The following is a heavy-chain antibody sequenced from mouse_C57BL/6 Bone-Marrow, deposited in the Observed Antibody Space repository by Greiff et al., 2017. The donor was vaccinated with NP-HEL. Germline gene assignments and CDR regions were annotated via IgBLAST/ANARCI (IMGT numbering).Heavy chain of an antibody. V-gene: IGHV1-59*01. CDR3: AKGDGSSYPFDY. Sequence: VQLQQPGAELVRPGTSVKLSCKASGYTFTSYWMHWVKQRPGQGLEWIGVIDPSDSYTNYNQKFKGKATLTVDTSSSTAYMQLSSLTSEDSAVYYCAKGDGSSYPFDYWGQGTPLTVSS. CDR2: IDPSDSYT. D-gene: IGHD1-1*01. J-gene: IGHJ2*01. CDR1: GYTFTSYW.